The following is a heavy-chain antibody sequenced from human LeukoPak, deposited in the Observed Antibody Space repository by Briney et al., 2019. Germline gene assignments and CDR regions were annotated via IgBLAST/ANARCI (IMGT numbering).Heavy chain of an antibody. CDR3: AREHDYRVYYYYYYMDV. CDR2: ISSSSYI. CDR1: GFTISSNY. V-gene: IGHV3-69-1*01. J-gene: IGHJ6*03. Sequence: GGSLRLSCAPSGFTISSNYMSWVRQAPGKGLEWVSSISSSSYIHYADSVKGRFTISRDNAKNSLYLQMNSLRAEDTAVYYCAREHDYRVYYYYYYMDVWGKGTTVTVSS. D-gene: IGHD4-11*01.